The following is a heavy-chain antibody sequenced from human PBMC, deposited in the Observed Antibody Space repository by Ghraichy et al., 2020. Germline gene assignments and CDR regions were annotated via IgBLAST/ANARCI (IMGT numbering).Heavy chain of an antibody. D-gene: IGHD2-2*01. CDR1: GGSISSYY. CDR3: ARDVVPSATKYGLDV. V-gene: IGHV4-59*01. Sequence: SQTLSHTCTVAGGSISSYYRNCIWQPLGKGLEWIGYIYYSGSTNYNSSLKSRVTISVDPSKNQFSLKLSSVTAADTAVYYCARDVVPSATKYGLDVWGQGTTVSVSS. J-gene: IGHJ6*02. CDR2: IYYSGST.